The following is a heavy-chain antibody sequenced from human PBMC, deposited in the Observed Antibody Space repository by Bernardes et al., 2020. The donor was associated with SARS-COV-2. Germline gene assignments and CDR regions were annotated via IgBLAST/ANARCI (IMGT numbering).Heavy chain of an antibody. CDR2: INTDGRTT. CDR3: ARGTCCDGDCSKTPPEV. D-gene: IGHD2-21*02. CDR1: GFTFSGYW. Sequence: GSLRLSCAASGFTFSGYWMHWVRQSPGKGLVWVSRINTDGRTTTYADSVKGRFTISRDNGKNTLFLQMNSLRAEDTAVYYCARGTCCDGDCSKTPPEVWGQGILVSVSS. V-gene: IGHV3-74*01. J-gene: IGHJ4*02.